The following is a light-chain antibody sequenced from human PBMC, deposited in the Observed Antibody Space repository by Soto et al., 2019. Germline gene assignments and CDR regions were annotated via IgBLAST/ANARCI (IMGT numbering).Light chain of an antibody. CDR3: NSYTSSSTWV. J-gene: IGLJ3*02. CDR1: SSDVGGYNF. Sequence: QSALTQPPSASGSPGQSVTISCTGTSSDVGGYNFVSWYQQHPGKAPKLMIYEVSKRPSGVSNRFSGSKSGNTASLTISGLQAEDEADYYCNSYTSSSTWVFGGGTKLTVL. CDR2: EVS. V-gene: IGLV2-14*01.